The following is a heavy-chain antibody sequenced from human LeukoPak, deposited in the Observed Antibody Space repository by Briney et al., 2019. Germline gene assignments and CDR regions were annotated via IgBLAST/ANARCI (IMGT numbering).Heavy chain of an antibody. CDR2: FDPENAEI. Sequence: ASVKVSCKLSGNTLRELPIQWVRQAGGKGLEWMAGFDPENAEIVYAQKLQGRVTMTEDTSTNTAYLELTSLTSDDTALYYCATRGSDFWSGFDFWGQGTQVTVSS. V-gene: IGHV1-24*01. J-gene: IGHJ4*02. D-gene: IGHD3-3*01. CDR3: ATRGSDFWSGFDF. CDR1: GNTLRELP.